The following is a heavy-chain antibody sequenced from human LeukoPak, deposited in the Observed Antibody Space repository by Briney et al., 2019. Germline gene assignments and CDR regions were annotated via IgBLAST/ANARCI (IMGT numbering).Heavy chain of an antibody. CDR3: ARQEYCSGGSCYTWFDP. CDR2: IYPADSDI. D-gene: IGHD2-15*01. Sequence: GESLKISCKGSGYSINNYWIGWVRQMPGKGLEWMGVIYPADSDIRYSPSFQGQVTISADKSISTAYLQWSSLKASDTAIYYCARQEYCSGGSCYTWFDPWGQGTLVIVSS. V-gene: IGHV5-51*01. J-gene: IGHJ5*02. CDR1: GYSINNYW.